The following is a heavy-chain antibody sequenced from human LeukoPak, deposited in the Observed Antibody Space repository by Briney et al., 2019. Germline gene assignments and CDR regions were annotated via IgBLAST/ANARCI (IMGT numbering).Heavy chain of an antibody. Sequence: GRSLRLSCTASGFPFSSYAMHWVRQAPGKGLEWVALMSYDGSDNYYADSEKGRFTISRDSSKNTLYLQMNSLRAEDTAVYYCARESGQWLHAFDIWGQGTMVTVSS. J-gene: IGHJ3*02. D-gene: IGHD6-19*01. CDR3: ARESGQWLHAFDI. V-gene: IGHV3-30*04. CDR2: MSYDGSDN. CDR1: GFPFSSYA.